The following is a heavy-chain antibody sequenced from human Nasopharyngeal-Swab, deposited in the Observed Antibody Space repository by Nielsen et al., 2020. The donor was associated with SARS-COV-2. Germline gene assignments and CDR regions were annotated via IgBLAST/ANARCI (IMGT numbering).Heavy chain of an antibody. Sequence: GGSLRLSCAASGFTFNNYNFNWVRQAPGKVLEWVSSISSIRSYIYYADSVKGRFTISRDNAKNSLYLQMNSLRAEDTAVYYCARDGLDYDFWSAYFMDVWGQGTTVTVSS. D-gene: IGHD3-3*01. CDR1: GFTFNNYN. V-gene: IGHV3-21*01. CDR3: ARDGLDYDFWSAYFMDV. CDR2: ISSIRSYI. J-gene: IGHJ6*02.